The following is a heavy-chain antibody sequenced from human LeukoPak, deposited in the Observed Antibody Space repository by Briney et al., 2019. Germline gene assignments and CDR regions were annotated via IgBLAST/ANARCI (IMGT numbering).Heavy chain of an antibody. CDR1: GFTFSSYS. D-gene: IGHD6-19*01. CDR3: ARGASVVPGIDNAFDI. Sequence: GGSLRLSCAASGFTFSSYSINWVRQAPGKGLEWVSSISTSSSYINYADSVKGRFTISRDNAKKSLYLQMNSLRADDTALYYCARGASVVPGIDNAFDIWGQGTMVTVSS. V-gene: IGHV3-21*01. CDR2: ISTSSSYI. J-gene: IGHJ3*02.